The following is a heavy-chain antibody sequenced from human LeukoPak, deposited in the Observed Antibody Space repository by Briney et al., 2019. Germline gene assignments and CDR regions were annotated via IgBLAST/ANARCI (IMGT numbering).Heavy chain of an antibody. CDR2: ITHSGVS. Sequence: SETLSLTCVVYGGSVNGFYWSWLRQPPGKGLEWIGEITHSGVSSYNPSLKGRVTISVDTSKNQFSLKLRSVTAADTAVYYCARGIYNDYYFDYWGQGALVTVSS. CDR3: ARGIYNDYYFDY. CDR1: GGSVNGFY. J-gene: IGHJ4*02. V-gene: IGHV4-34*01. D-gene: IGHD5-24*01.